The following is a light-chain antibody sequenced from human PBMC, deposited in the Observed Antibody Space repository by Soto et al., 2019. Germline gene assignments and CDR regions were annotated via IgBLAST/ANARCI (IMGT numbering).Light chain of an antibody. CDR2: DAS. Sequence: EIVLTQSPGTLSLSPGERATLSCRASQSVSTYLAWYQQKPGQAPRPLIYDASNRATGIPARFSGSGSGTDFTLTISSLEPEDFAVYHCQQRSSWPSFGQGTRLEIK. CDR1: QSVSTY. J-gene: IGKJ5*01. V-gene: IGKV3-11*01. CDR3: QQRSSWPS.